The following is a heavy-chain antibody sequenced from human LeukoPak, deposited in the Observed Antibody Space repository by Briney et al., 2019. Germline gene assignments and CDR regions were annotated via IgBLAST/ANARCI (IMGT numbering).Heavy chain of an antibody. CDR1: AFTFSDSY. V-gene: IGHV3-11*01. J-gene: IGHJ5*02. CDR2: ISSGGTTI. Sequence: GGSLRLSCAASAFTFSDSYMTWIRQAPGKGLEWVSYISSGGTTIYYGDSVKGRFTISRDNAKNSLYLQMNSLRAEDTAVYYCVRGPNIWFDPWGQGTLVTVSS. D-gene: IGHD4/OR15-4a*01. CDR3: VRGPNIWFDP.